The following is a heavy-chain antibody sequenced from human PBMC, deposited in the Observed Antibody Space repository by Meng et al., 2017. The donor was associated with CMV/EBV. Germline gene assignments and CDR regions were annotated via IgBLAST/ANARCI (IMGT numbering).Heavy chain of an antibody. D-gene: IGHD3-3*01. CDR2: ISAYNCNT. CDR1: GYTFTSYG. CDR3: ARDQSPTIFGVAVYYYGMDV. V-gene: IGHV1-18*01. Sequence: ASVKVSCKASGYTFTSYGISWVRQAPGQGLEWMGWISAYNCNTNYAQKLQGRVTMTTDTSTSTAYMELRSLRSDDTAVYYCARDQSPTIFGVAVYYYGMDVWGQGTTVTVSS. J-gene: IGHJ6*02.